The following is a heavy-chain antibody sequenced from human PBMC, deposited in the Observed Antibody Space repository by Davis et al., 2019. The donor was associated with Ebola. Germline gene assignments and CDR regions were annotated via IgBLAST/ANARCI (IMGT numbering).Heavy chain of an antibody. Sequence: GESLKISCAASGFTFSSYAMHWVRQAPGKGLEWVAVISYDGSNKYYADSVKGRFTISRDNFKNTVYLQMSSLRAEDTAMYYCARKRATGWFIGGDYWGQGTLVTVSS. D-gene: IGHD6-19*01. CDR1: GFTFSSYA. CDR2: ISYDGSNK. CDR3: ARKRATGWFIGGDY. V-gene: IGHV3-30-3*01. J-gene: IGHJ4*02.